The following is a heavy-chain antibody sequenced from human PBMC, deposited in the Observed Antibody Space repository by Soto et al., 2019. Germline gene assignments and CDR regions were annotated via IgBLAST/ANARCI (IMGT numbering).Heavy chain of an antibody. Sequence: QVQLVQSGAEVKEPGDSVRVSCEASGYTFTAYYIHWVRQAPGQGLEWMGWINPKFGDTTYAQDFQGRVYMTRDMSSSTVYMELSRRTSDDTAIYYCARNMDYYYGPGSGNGHGFWGQGTTVTVFS. CDR2: INPKFGDT. V-gene: IGHV1-2*02. D-gene: IGHD3-10*01. CDR3: ARNMDYYYGPGSGNGHGF. J-gene: IGHJ6*02. CDR1: GYTFTAYY.